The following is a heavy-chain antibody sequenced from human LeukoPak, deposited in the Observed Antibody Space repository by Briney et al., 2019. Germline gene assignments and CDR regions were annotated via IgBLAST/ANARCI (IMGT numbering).Heavy chain of an antibody. CDR2: IYYSGST. V-gene: IGHV4-31*03. D-gene: IGHD2-2*02. CDR1: GGSISSGGYY. J-gene: IGHJ6*02. Sequence: SETLSLTCTVSGGSISSGGYYWSWIRQHPGKGLEWIGYIYYSGSTYYNPSLKSRVTISVDTSKNQFSLKLSSVTAADTAVYYCAREGILGYCSSTSCHRIDYGMDVWGQGTTVTVSS. CDR3: AREGILGYCSSTSCHRIDYGMDV.